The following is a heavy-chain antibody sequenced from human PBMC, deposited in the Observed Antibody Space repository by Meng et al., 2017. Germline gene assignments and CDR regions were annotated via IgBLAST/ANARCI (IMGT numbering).Heavy chain of an antibody. V-gene: IGHV1-69*14. CDR2: IIPIFGTA. CDR3: HSGWYQAGDDY. CDR1: GGTFSSYA. D-gene: IGHD6-19*01. Sequence: VQRGQSGAGVKKPGSSVKVSCKAPGGTFSSYAISWVRQAPGQGLEWMGGIIPIFGTANYAQKFQGRVTITADKSTSTAYMELSSLRSEDTAVYYCHSGWYQAGDDYWGQGTLVTVSS. J-gene: IGHJ4*02.